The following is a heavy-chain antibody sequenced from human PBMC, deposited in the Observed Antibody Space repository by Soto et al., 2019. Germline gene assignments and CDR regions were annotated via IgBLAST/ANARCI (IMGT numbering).Heavy chain of an antibody. D-gene: IGHD4-17*01. CDR1: GFTFDDYA. CDR3: AKDIGGMTTTFYYFDY. J-gene: IGHJ4*02. Sequence: GGSLRLSCAASGFTFDDYAMHWVRQAPGKGLEWVSGISWNSGSIGYADSVKGRFTISRDNAKNSLYLQMNSLRAEDTALYYCAKDIGGMTTTFYYFDYWGQGTLVTVSS. V-gene: IGHV3-9*01. CDR2: ISWNSGSI.